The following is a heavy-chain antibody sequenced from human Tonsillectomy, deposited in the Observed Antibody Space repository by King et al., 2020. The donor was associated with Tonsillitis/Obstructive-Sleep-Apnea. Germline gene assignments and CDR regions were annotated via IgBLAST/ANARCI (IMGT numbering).Heavy chain of an antibody. Sequence: QLVQSGGGVVQPGRSLRLSCAASGFTFSRYAMHWVRQAPGKGLEWVAVISYDGSNKYYADSVKGRFTISRDNSKNTLYLQMNSLRAEDTAVYYCASILLWFGESSPSWGQGXLVTVSS. CDR2: ISYDGSNK. CDR3: ASILLWFGESSPS. V-gene: IGHV3-30*04. D-gene: IGHD3-10*01. J-gene: IGHJ5*02. CDR1: GFTFSRYA.